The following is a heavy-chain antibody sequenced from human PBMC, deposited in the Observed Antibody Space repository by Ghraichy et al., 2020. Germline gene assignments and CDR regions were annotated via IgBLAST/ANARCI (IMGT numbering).Heavy chain of an antibody. D-gene: IGHD3-3*01. J-gene: IGHJ6*02. Sequence: SETLSLTCAVSGGSISSSNWWSWVRQPPGKGLEWIGEIYHSGSTNYNPSLKSRVTISVDKSKNQFSLKLSSVTAADTAVYYCARGTYYDFWSSGVSRGYGMDVWGQGTTVTVSS. CDR2: IYHSGST. CDR1: GGSISSSNW. CDR3: ARGTYYDFWSSGVSRGYGMDV. V-gene: IGHV4-4*02.